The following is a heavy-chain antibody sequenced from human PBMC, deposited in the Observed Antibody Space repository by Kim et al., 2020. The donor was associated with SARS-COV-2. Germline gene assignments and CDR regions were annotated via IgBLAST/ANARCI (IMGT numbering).Heavy chain of an antibody. V-gene: IGHV3-74*01. CDR3: ARGFGQKGDGNAMGDY. D-gene: IGHD2-2*01. J-gene: IGHJ4*01. Sequence: GGSLRLSCAASGFTFSSYWMHWVRQAPGKGLVWVARINSDGSSISFADSVKGRFTISRDNAKNTLNLQMNSLSAEDTAVYFCARGFGQKGDGNAMGDYWG. CDR1: GFTFSSYW. CDR2: INSDGSSI.